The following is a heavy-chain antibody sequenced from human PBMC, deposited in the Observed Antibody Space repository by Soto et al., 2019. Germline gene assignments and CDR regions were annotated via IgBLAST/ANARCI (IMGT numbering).Heavy chain of an antibody. CDR2: IDPGDSDT. CDR3: ARHSACYSSSWSAPDV. J-gene: IGHJ6*02. V-gene: IGHV5-51*01. CDR1: GYSFTRYW. D-gene: IGHD6-13*01. Sequence: GESLKISCQGSGYSFTRYWIGWVRQMPWKGLEWMWIIDPGDSDTRYSPSFQGQVTISADKSISTAYLQWSSLKASDTAMYYCARHSACYSSSWSAPDVWGQGTTVTSP.